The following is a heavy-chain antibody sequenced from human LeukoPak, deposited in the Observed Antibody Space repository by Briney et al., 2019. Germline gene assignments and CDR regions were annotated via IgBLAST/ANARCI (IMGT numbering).Heavy chain of an antibody. V-gene: IGHV3-23*01. D-gene: IGHD3-16*01. Sequence: GGSLRLSCAASGFGFSGCGIGWVRQAPGRGLEWVSTLSRTGDYTYYADSVKGRFSISRDNSKNTLYLQMASLRVEDTAIYYCAKLPAPGGDYVYFDSWGQGTLVTVSS. J-gene: IGHJ4*02. CDR3: AKLPAPGGDYVYFDS. CDR2: LSRTGDYT. CDR1: GFGFSGCG.